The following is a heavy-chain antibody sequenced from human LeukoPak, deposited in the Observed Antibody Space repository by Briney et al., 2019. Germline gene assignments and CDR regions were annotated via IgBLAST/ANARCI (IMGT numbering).Heavy chain of an antibody. V-gene: IGHV4-4*07. J-gene: IGHJ3*02. Sequence: PPETLSLTCTVSGGSISSYYWSWIRQPAGKGLEWIGRIYTSGSTNYNPSLTSRVTMSVDTSKNQFSLKLSSVTAADTAVYYCARVGYDSSGYYYYAFDIWGQGTMVTVSS. CDR2: IYTSGST. CDR1: GGSISSYY. CDR3: ARVGYDSSGYYYYAFDI. D-gene: IGHD3-22*01.